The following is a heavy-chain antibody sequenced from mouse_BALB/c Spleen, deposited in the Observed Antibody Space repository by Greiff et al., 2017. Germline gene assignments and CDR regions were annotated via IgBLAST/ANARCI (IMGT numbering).Heavy chain of an antibody. J-gene: IGHJ4*01. CDR3: ARTYGNFHYAMDY. V-gene: IGHV1S29*02. D-gene: IGHD2-1*01. CDR2: IYPYNGGT. CDR1: GYTFTDYN. Sequence: EVQLQQSGPELVKPGASVKISCKASGYTFTDYNMHWVKQSHGKSLEWIGYIYPYNGGTGYNQKFKSKATLTVDNSSSTAYMELRSLTSEDSAVYYCARTYGNFHYAMDYWGQGTSVTVSS.